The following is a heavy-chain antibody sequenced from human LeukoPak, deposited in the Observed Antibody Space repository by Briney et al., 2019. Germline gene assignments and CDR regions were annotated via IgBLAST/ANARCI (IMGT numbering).Heavy chain of an antibody. CDR1: GFTFSSYA. Sequence: GGSLRLSCAASGFTFSSYAMHWVRQAPGKGLEWVAVISYDGSNKYYADSVKGRFTISRDNSKNTLYLQMNSLRAEDTAVYYCARGEIAVAGYFDYWGQGTLVTVSS. CDR2: ISYDGSNK. D-gene: IGHD6-19*01. J-gene: IGHJ4*02. CDR3: ARGEIAVAGYFDY. V-gene: IGHV3-30*14.